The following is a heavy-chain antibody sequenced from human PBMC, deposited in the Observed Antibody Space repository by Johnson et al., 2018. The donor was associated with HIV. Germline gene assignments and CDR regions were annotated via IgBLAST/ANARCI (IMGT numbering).Heavy chain of an antibody. Sequence: VQLVESGGGLVQPGRSLRLSCAASGFTFDDYAMHWVRQAPGQGLEWVSGISWNRGTIGYADSVKGRVTFSRDKAKNSLSMQMGSLRAEDTALYYCAKDPSGTYTFKAFDIWGQGKMVTVSS. D-gene: IGHD2-15*01. CDR3: AKDPSGTYTFKAFDI. CDR2: ISWNRGTI. CDR1: GFTFDDYA. V-gene: IGHV3-9*01. J-gene: IGHJ3*02.